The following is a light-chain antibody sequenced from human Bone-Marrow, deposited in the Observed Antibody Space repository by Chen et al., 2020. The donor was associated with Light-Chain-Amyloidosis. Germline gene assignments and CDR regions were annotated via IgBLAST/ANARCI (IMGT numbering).Light chain of an antibody. CDR3: QVWDRSSDRPV. J-gene: IGLJ3*02. V-gene: IGLV3-21*02. CDR2: DDS. CDR1: NIGSTR. Sequence: SSVLTQPSSVSGAPGQPCTIACGGNNIGSTRGHWYQQTPGHAPLLVVYDDSDRPPGIPERLSGSNSGNTATLTISRVEAGDEADYYCQVWDRSSDRPVFGGGTKLTVL.